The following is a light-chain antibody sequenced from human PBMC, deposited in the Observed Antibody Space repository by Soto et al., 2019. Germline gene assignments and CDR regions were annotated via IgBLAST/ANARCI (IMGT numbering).Light chain of an antibody. J-gene: IGLJ2*01. CDR1: SSDVGAYDY. Sequence: QSALTQPASVSGSPGQSITISCTGTSSDVGAYDYVSWYQHHPGKAPKLIIYEVSYRPSDISTRFSGSKSGNTASLTISGLQSDDEADYYWSSHTRTRNLVFGGGTKLTGL. CDR2: EVS. CDR3: SSHTRTRNLV. V-gene: IGLV2-14*01.